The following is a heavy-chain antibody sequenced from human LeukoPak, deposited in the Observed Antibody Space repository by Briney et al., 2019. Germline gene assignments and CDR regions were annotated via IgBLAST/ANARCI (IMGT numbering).Heavy chain of an antibody. CDR1: GFTFSSYS. CDR3: ARGADGVSSNSRGWFDP. Sequence: GGSLRLSCAASGFTFSSYSMNWVRQAPGKGLEWVSSISTSSIYIYYADSVRGRFTISRDNAKNSLYLQMNSLRAEDTAVYSCARGADGVSSNSRGWFDPWGQGTLVTVSS. J-gene: IGHJ5*02. CDR2: ISTSSIYI. V-gene: IGHV3-21*01. D-gene: IGHD2-15*01.